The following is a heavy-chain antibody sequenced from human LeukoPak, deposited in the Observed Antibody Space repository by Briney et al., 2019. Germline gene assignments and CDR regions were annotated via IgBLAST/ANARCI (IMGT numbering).Heavy chain of an antibody. CDR2: ISYDGSNK. V-gene: IGHV3-30-3*01. J-gene: IGHJ4*02. Sequence: GGSLRLSCAASGFTFSSYAMHWVRQAPGKGLEWVAVISYDGSNKYYADSVKGRFTISRDNSKNTLYLQMNSLRAEDTAVYYCARDPDSGGWYRIFDYWGQGTLVTVSS. D-gene: IGHD6-19*01. CDR3: ARDPDSGGWYRIFDY. CDR1: GFTFSSYA.